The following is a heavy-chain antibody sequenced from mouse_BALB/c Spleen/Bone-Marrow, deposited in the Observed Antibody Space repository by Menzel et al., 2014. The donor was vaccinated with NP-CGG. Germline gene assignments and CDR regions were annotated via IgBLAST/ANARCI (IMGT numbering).Heavy chain of an antibody. J-gene: IGHJ3*01. Sequence: VQLKQSRPELVKPGTSVKMSCKTSGYTFTEYTIHWVKQSHGKSLEWIGGINPNNGVTAYNQKFRGKATLTVDKSSSTAYMELRSLTSEDSAVYYCARRQLGPAWFAYWGQGTLVTVSA. CDR1: GYTFTEYT. CDR2: INPNNGVT. V-gene: IGHV1-22*01. CDR3: ARRQLGPAWFAY. D-gene: IGHD3-2*01.